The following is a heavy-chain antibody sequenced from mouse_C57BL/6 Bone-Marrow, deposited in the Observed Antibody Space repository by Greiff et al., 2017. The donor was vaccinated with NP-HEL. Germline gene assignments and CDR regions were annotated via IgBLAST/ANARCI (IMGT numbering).Heavy chain of an antibody. D-gene: IGHD1-1*01. CDR3: ASYYGSSYWYFDV. CDR1: GYTFTSYW. J-gene: IGHJ1*03. V-gene: IGHV1-7*01. Sequence: QVQLQPSGAELAKPGASVKLSCKASGYTFTSYWMHWVKQRPGQGLEWIGYINPSSGYTKYNQKFKDKATLTADKSSSTAYMQLSSLTYEDSAVYYCASYYGSSYWYFDVWGTGTTVTVSS. CDR2: INPSSGYT.